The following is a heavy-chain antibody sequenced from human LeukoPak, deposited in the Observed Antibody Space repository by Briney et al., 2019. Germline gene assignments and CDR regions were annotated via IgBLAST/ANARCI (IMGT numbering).Heavy chain of an antibody. J-gene: IGHJ5*02. Sequence: GGSLRLSCAASGFTFDDYAMHWVRQAPGKGLEWVSGISWNSGSIGYADSVKGRFTISRDNAKNSLYLQMNSLRAEGTALYYCAKGNAFGGVIAPSWFDPWGQGTLVTVSS. V-gene: IGHV3-9*01. CDR3: AKGNAFGGVIAPSWFDP. D-gene: IGHD3-16*02. CDR2: ISWNSGSI. CDR1: GFTFDDYA.